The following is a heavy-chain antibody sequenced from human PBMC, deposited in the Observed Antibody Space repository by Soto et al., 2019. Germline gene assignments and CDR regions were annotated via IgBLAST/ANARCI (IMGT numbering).Heavy chain of an antibody. CDR1: GGSISSGGYY. CDR2: IYYSGST. CDR3: ASYTREGYDRSGLPYNFDY. J-gene: IGHJ4*02. V-gene: IGHV4-31*03. Sequence: LSLTCTVSGGSISSGGYYWSWIRQHPGKGLEWIGYIYYSGSTYYNPSLKSRVTISVDTSKNQFSLKLSSVTAADTAVYYCASYTREGYDRSGLPYNFDYWAQGTLFTAPQ. D-gene: IGHD3-22*01.